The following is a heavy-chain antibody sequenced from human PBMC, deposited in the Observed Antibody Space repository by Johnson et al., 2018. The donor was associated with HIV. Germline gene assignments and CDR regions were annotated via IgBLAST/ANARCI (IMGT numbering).Heavy chain of an antibody. V-gene: IGHV3-66*02. CDR2: IYSGGST. Sequence: VQLVESGGGLVKPGGSLRLSCAASGFTFSDYYMSWIRQAPGKGLEWVSVIYSGGSTYYADSVQGRFTISRDNSKNTLYLQMNSLRAEDTAVYYCARDRGNYDDAFDIWGQGTMVTVSS. D-gene: IGHD1-7*01. CDR3: ARDRGNYDDAFDI. J-gene: IGHJ3*02. CDR1: GFTFSDYY.